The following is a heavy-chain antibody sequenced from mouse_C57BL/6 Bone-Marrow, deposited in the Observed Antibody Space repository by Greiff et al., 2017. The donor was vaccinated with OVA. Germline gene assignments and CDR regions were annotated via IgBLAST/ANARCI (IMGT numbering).Heavy chain of an antibody. D-gene: IGHD2-3*01. CDR3: ARDYDVAY. CDR1: GYSITSGYY. CDR2: ISYDGSN. J-gene: IGHJ3*01. V-gene: IGHV3-6*01. Sequence: EVQVVESGPGLVKPSQSLSLTCSVTGYSITSGYYWNWIRQFPGNKLEWMGYISYDGSNNYNPSLKNRISITRDTSKNQFFLKLNSVTTEDTVTYYCARDYDVAYWGQGTLVTVSA.